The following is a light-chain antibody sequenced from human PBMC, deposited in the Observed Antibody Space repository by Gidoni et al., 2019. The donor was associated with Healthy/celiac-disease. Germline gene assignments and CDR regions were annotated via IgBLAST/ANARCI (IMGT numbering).Light chain of an antibody. Sequence: DIQMTQSPSTLSASIGDRVTVTCRVSQSIGVWLARYKQNPGEAPKLLIYRASRLASGVPSRFSGSGSGTEFTLTINSLQPDDFATYYCHHDSNLWTFGQGSKVDIK. V-gene: IGKV1-5*03. CDR1: QSIGVW. J-gene: IGKJ1*01. CDR3: HHDSNLWT. CDR2: RAS.